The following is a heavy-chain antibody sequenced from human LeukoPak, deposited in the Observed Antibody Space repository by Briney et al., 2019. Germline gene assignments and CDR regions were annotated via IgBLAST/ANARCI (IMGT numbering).Heavy chain of an antibody. V-gene: IGHV3-23*01. Sequence: PGRSLRLSCAASGFTFSSYAMSWVRQAPGKGLEWVSAISGSGGSTYYADSVKGRFTISRDNSKNTLYLQMNSLRAEDTAVYYCAKDPPAHMVRGVILDYWGQGTLVTVSS. J-gene: IGHJ4*02. D-gene: IGHD3-10*01. CDR3: AKDPPAHMVRGVILDY. CDR1: GFTFSSYA. CDR2: ISGSGGST.